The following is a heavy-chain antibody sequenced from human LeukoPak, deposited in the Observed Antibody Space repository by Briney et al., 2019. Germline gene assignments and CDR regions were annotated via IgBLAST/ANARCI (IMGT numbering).Heavy chain of an antibody. CDR1: GFTVSSNY. D-gene: IGHD3-16*01. J-gene: IGHJ4*02. Sequence: GGSLRLSCAVSGFTVSSNYFSWVPQAPGKGLEWVSVIYTEGTTYYADSVKGRFTISRDNSKNTVYLQMNSLRVEDTAVYYCASEGDWGQGTLVTVSS. V-gene: IGHV3-66*02. CDR2: IYTEGTT. CDR3: ASEGD.